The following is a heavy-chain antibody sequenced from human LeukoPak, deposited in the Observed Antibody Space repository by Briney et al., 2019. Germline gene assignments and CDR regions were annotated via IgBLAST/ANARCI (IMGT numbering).Heavy chain of an antibody. J-gene: IGHJ4*02. CDR3: ARGYWDWTE. Sequence: GGSLRLSCAASGFTFSSYWMTWVRQAPGKGLEWVANIKQDGSDKSYGDSVKGRFTISRDNAKSSLYLQMNSLRAEDTSVYYCARGYWDWTEWGQGTLVTVSS. D-gene: IGHD3/OR15-3a*01. V-gene: IGHV3-7*01. CDR1: GFTFSSYW. CDR2: IKQDGSDK.